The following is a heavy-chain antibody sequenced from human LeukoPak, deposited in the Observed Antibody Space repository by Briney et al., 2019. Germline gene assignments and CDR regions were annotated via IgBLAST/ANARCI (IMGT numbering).Heavy chain of an antibody. J-gene: IGHJ4*02. CDR1: GFTVSSNY. D-gene: IGHD1-26*01. CDR3: ARDPARVGATWVDH. Sequence: PTGGSLRLSCAASGFTVSSNYMSWVRQAPGKGLEWVSVIYSGGSTYYADSVKGRFTISRDNSKNTLYLQMNSLRAEDTAVYYCARDPARVGATWVDHWGQGTLVTVSS. V-gene: IGHV3-53*01. CDR2: IYSGGST.